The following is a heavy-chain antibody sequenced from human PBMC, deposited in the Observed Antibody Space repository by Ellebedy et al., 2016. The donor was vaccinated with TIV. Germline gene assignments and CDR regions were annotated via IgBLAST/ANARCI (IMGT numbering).Heavy chain of an antibody. V-gene: IGHV3-7*03. J-gene: IGHJ6*02. CDR1: GFTFSIYW. CDR2: IKQDGSEK. D-gene: IGHD6-13*01. Sequence: GESLKISCAASGFTFSIYWMSWVRQAPGKGLECVANIKQDGSEKSYVDSVKGRFTISRDNAKNSLYLQMNSLRAEDTAVYYCAKWSSSWYDEDVWGQGTTVTVSS. CDR3: AKWSSSWYDEDV.